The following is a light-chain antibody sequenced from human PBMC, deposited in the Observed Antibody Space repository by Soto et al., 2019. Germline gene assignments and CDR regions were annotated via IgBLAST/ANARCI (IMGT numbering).Light chain of an antibody. J-gene: IGKJ4*01. CDR3: QQYHNWLT. Sequence: EIVMTQSPDTLSVSPGERATLSCRASQSVSDRVVWYQQKSGQAPRLLIYDASTRPTGVPARFSGSGSGTEFTLTISSLQSEDFAVYYCQQYHNWLTFGGGTKVDIK. CDR1: QSVSDR. CDR2: DAS. V-gene: IGKV3-15*01.